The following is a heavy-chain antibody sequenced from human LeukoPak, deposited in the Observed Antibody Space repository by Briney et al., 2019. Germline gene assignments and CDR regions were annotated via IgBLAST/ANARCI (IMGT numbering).Heavy chain of an antibody. CDR2: IYYSGST. Sequence: SETLSLTCTVSGGSISSYYWSWIRQPPGKGLEWIGYIYYSGSTNYNPSLKSRVTISVDTSKNQFSLKLSSVTAADTAVYYCAXXXIXGVVLDAFDIWGQGTMVTVSS. CDR3: AXXXIXGVVLDAFDI. D-gene: IGHD3-3*01. CDR1: GGSISSYY. V-gene: IGHV4-59*01. J-gene: IGHJ3*02.